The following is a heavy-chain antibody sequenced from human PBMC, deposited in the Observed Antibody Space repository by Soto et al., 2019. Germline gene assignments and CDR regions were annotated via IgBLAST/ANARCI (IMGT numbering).Heavy chain of an antibody. D-gene: IGHD3-10*01. CDR2: IYYSGST. J-gene: IGHJ6*02. CDR1: GGSISSDGNY. V-gene: IGHV4-31*03. Sequence: QVQLQESGPGLVKSSQTLSLTCTVSGGSISSDGNYWSWIRQHPGKGLEWIGYIYYSGSTNYNPSLKRRVTISVDTSKNQFSLKLNSVTAADTAVYYCARARKVRGIIYYYGMDVWGQGTTVTVSS. CDR3: ARARKVRGIIYYYGMDV.